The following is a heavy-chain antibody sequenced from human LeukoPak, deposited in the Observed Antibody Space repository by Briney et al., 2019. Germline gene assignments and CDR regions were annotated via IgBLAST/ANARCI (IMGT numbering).Heavy chain of an antibody. CDR1: GGSISSSGYY. CDR2: INYSGTT. D-gene: IGHD5-24*01. CDR3: ARLRDGRWLLEY. J-gene: IGHJ4*02. Sequence: SQTLSLTCTASGGSISSSGYYWGWIRQPPGKGLEWIASINYSGTTYYNPSLKSRVTISEDRSKNQFSLKLSSVTAADTAVYYCARLRDGRWLLEYWGQGTLVTVSS. V-gene: IGHV4-39*01.